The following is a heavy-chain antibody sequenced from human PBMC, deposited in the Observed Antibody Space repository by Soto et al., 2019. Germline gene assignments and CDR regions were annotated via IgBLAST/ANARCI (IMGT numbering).Heavy chain of an antibody. D-gene: IGHD1-26*01. CDR2: IFHSGST. CDR3: ARVYSGSYSDY. CDR1: GGSIRSNNR. Sequence: QVQLQESGPGLVKPSGTLFLTCAVSGGSIRSNNRWSWVRQPPGKGLEWIGEIFHSGSTNYNPSLKTRVTISVDKSKNQFSLKLSSVTAADTAVYYCARVYSGSYSDYWGQGTLVTVSS. V-gene: IGHV4-4*02. J-gene: IGHJ4*02.